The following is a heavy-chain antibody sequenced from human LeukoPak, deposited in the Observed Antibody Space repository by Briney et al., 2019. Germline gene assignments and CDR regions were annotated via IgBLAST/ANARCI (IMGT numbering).Heavy chain of an antibody. Sequence: SVKVSCKASGYTFTSYGISWVRQAPGQGLEWMGGIIPIFGTANYAQKFQGRVTITTDESTSTAYMELSSLRSEDTAVYYCARGYDSSGYLDYWGQGALVTVSS. CDR1: GYTFTSYG. V-gene: IGHV1-69*05. J-gene: IGHJ4*02. D-gene: IGHD3-22*01. CDR3: ARGYDSSGYLDY. CDR2: IIPIFGTA.